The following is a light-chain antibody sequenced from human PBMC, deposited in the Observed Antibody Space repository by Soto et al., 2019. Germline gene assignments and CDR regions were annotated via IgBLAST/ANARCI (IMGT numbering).Light chain of an antibody. J-gene: IGKJ1*01. CDR2: GAS. Sequence: EIVLTQSPGTLSLSPGERATLSCRASQSVSSIYLAWYQQKPGQAPRLLIYGASSRDTGIPDRFSGSGSGTDFTLTISRLDPEDFAVYYCQQYGSSPWTFGQGTKVEI. CDR1: QSVSSIY. V-gene: IGKV3-20*01. CDR3: QQYGSSPWT.